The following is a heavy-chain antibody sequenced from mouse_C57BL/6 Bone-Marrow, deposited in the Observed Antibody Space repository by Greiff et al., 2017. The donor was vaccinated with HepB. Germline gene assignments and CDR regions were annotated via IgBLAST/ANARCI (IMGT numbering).Heavy chain of an antibody. J-gene: IGHJ1*03. CDR3: ARAGGYFWYFDV. CDR2: SRNKANDYTT. V-gene: IGHV7-1*01. D-gene: IGHD2-3*01. CDR1: GFTFSDFY. Sequence: EVKLMESGGGLVQSGRSLRLSCATSGFTFSDFYMEWVRQAPGKGLEWIAASRNKANDYTTEYSASVKGRFIVSRDTSQSILYLQMNALRAEDTAIYYCARAGGYFWYFDVWGTGTTVTVSS.